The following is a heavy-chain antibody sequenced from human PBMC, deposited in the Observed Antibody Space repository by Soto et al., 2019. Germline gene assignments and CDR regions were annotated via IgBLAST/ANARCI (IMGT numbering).Heavy chain of an antibody. Sequence: ASVKVSCKASGYTFSSYAMHWVRQAPGQRIEWMGWINAGYGNTKSSQKFQDRVTISRDTSASTAYMELTSLRSEDTAVYYCARDTGDGTFDFWGQGTLVPVS. D-gene: IGHD7-27*01. CDR3: ARDTGDGTFDF. V-gene: IGHV1-3*01. J-gene: IGHJ4*02. CDR1: GYTFSSYA. CDR2: INAGYGNT.